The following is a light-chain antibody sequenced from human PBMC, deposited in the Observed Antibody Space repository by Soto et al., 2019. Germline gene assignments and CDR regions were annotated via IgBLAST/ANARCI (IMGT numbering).Light chain of an antibody. CDR3: CSYVGSSVYV. J-gene: IGLJ1*01. V-gene: IGLV2-23*02. CDR1: SSDVGGYNY. Sequence: QSALTQPASVSGSPGQSITISCTGTSSDVGGYNYVSWYQQHPGKAPKLMIYDVIKRPSGVSNRFSGSKSGNTASLTISGLQAEDEADYYCCSYVGSSVYVFGTGTNVTVL. CDR2: DVI.